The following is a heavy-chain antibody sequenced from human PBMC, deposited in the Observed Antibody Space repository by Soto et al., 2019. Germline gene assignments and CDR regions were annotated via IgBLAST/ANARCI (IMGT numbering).Heavy chain of an antibody. J-gene: IGHJ5*02. V-gene: IGHV4-30-4*01. CDR2: IYYSGST. Sequence: PSETLSLTCTVSGGSISSGDYYWSWIRQPPGKGLEWIGYIYYSGSTYYNPSLKSRVTISVDTSKNQFSLKLSSVTAADTAVYYCARERPDRSLLALCGQGTLVPVSS. CDR1: GGSISSGDYY. D-gene: IGHD6-13*01. CDR3: ARERPDRSLLAL.